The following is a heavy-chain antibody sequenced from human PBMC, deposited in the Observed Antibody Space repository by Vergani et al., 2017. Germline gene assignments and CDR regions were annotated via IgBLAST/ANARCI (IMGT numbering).Heavy chain of an antibody. V-gene: IGHV4-38-2*02. CDR2: IYHSGST. Sequence: QVQLQESGPGLVKPSETLSLTCAVSGYFISSGYYWGWIRQFPGKGLEWIGTIYHSGSTYYNPSLKSRVSISVDTSKNQFSLNLRSVTAADTALYYCMREGDVLEVDPWGQGTLVTVSS. J-gene: IGHJ5*02. CDR1: GYFISSGYY. D-gene: IGHD3-16*01. CDR3: MREGDVLEVDP.